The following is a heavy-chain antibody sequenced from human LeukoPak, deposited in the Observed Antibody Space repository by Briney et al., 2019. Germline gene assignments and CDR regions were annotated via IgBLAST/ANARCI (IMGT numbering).Heavy chain of an antibody. CDR2: FDPEDGET. CDR1: GYTLTELS. D-gene: IGHD6-19*01. Sequence: ASVKVSCKVSGYTLTELSMHWVRQAPGKGPEWMGGFDPEDGETIYAQKFQGRVTMTEDTSTDTAYMELSSLRSEDTAVYYCATGRSGWYYFDYWGQGTLVTVSS. V-gene: IGHV1-24*01. J-gene: IGHJ4*02. CDR3: ATGRSGWYYFDY.